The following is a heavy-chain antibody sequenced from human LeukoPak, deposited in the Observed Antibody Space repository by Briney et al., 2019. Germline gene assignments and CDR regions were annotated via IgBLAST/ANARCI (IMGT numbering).Heavy chain of an antibody. Sequence: GGSLRLSCAASGFTVSSNYMSWVRQAPGKGLEWVSSFYRGISTFYADSVKGRFTTSRDHSKNTVYLQMDSLRPEDTAVYYCARYYDSSGYTQGAFDIWGQGTMVTVS. CDR3: ARYYDSSGYTQGAFDI. CDR1: GFTVSSNY. D-gene: IGHD3-22*01. J-gene: IGHJ3*02. V-gene: IGHV3-66*02. CDR2: FYRGIST.